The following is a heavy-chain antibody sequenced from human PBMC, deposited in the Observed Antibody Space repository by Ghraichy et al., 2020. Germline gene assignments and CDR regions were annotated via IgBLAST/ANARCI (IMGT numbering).Heavy chain of an antibody. D-gene: IGHD3-22*01. CDR1: GFTYSSYA. V-gene: IGHV3-23*01. CDR3: AVNHLLGSSGYTFDQ. Sequence: GGSLRLSCAASGFTYSSYAMSWVRQAPGKGLEWVSAISGSGGTTYYADSVKGRFTISRDNSKNTLYLHMNFLTADDTAVYYCAVNHLLGSSGYTFDQWGQGALVIVSA. J-gene: IGHJ4*02. CDR2: ISGSGGTT.